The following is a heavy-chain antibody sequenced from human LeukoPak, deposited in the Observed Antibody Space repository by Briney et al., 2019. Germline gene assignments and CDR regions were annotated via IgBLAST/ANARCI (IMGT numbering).Heavy chain of an antibody. V-gene: IGHV3-48*01. CDR2: ISSSSTTL. J-gene: IGHJ5*02. Sequence: GGSLRLSCAASGFTLNTYTMTWVRQAPGKGLEWVSSISSSSTTLYYADSVKGRFTISRDNAKNSLYLQMNSLRGEDTALYYCARVVGVVLAATRIDPWGQGTLVTVSS. D-gene: IGHD2-15*01. CDR3: ARVVGVVLAATRIDP. CDR1: GFTLNTYT.